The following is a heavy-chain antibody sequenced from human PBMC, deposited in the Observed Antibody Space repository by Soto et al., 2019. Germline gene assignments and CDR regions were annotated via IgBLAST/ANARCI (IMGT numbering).Heavy chain of an antibody. J-gene: IGHJ4*02. V-gene: IGHV1-69*01. CDR2: IIPIFGTA. CDR3: ARAKNDYYDSSGQGLPFDY. D-gene: IGHD3-22*01. CDR1: GGTFSSYA. Sequence: QVQLVQSGAEVKKPGSSVKVSCKASGGTFSSYAISWVRQAPGQGLEWMGGIIPIFGTANYAQKFQGRVTITADESTSTAYMELSSLRSEDTAVYYCARAKNDYYDSSGQGLPFDYWGQGTLVTVSS.